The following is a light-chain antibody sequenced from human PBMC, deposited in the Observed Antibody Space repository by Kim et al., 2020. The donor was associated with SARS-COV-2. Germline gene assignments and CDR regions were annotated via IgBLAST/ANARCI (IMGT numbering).Light chain of an antibody. Sequence: QSALTQPASVSGSPGQSITISCIGSSSDVGSHNYVSWYQQHPVKAPKLMIYDVTKRPSGVSNRFSGSKSGNTASLTISGLQAEDEAHYYCSSYTSSSTVVFGGGTQLTVL. CDR2: DVT. CDR3: SSYTSSSTVV. V-gene: IGLV2-14*01. J-gene: IGLJ3*02. CDR1: SSDVGSHNY.